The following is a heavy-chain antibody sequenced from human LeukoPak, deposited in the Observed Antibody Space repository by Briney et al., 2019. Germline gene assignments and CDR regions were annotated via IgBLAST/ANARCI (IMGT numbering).Heavy chain of an antibody. Sequence: ASETLSLTCAVYGGSFSGYYWSWIRQPPGKGLEWIGEINHSGSTNYDPSLKSRVTISVDTSKNQFSLKLSSVTAADTAVYYCARQGRRFVVGKPSAFDIWGQGTMVTVSS. CDR3: ARQGRRFVVGKPSAFDI. D-gene: IGHD2-21*01. J-gene: IGHJ3*02. CDR1: GGSFSGYY. V-gene: IGHV4-34*01. CDR2: INHSGST.